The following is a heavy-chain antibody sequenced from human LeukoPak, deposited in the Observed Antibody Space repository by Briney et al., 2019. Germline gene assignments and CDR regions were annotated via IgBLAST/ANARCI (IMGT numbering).Heavy chain of an antibody. CDR1: GFTFSSYE. V-gene: IGHV3-48*03. J-gene: IGHJ6*04. Sequence: GGSLRLSCAASGFTFSSYEMNWVRQAPGKGLEWFSYVSSSGSTIYYADSVKGRFTIPRDNAKNSLYLQMNSLRAEDTAVYYCAELGITMIGGVWGKGTTVTISS. CDR2: VSSSGSTI. D-gene: IGHD3-10*02. CDR3: AELGITMIGGV.